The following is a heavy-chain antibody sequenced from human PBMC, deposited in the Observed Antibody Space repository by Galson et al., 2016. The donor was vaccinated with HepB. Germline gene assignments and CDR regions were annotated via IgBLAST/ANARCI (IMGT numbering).Heavy chain of an antibody. CDR3: ARAGGYGDYSAEYFQH. CDR2: ISSSSSYI. Sequence: SLRLSCAASGFTFSGYTMNWVRQAPGKGLEWVSSISSSSSYIYYADPVKGRFTISRDNAKNSLYLQMNSLRAEYTAVYYCARAGGYGDYSAEYFQHWGQGTLVTVSS. J-gene: IGHJ1*01. D-gene: IGHD4-17*01. CDR1: GFTFSGYT. V-gene: IGHV3-21*01.